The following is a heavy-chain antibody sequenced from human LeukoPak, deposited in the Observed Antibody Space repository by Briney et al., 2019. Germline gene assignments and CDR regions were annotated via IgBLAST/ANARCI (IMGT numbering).Heavy chain of an antibody. CDR2: ISSSSSTI. D-gene: IGHD6-19*01. Sequence: PGGSLRPSCAASGFTFCSYSMNWVRQAPGKGLEWVSYISSSSSTIYYADSVKGRFTISRDNAKNSLYLQMNSLRAEDTAVYYCASPLRIAVAGTRLDYWGQGTLVTVSS. J-gene: IGHJ4*02. V-gene: IGHV3-48*01. CDR3: ASPLRIAVAGTRLDY. CDR1: GFTFCSYS.